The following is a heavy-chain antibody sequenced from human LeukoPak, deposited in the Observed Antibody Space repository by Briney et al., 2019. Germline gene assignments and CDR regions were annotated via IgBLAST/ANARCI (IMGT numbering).Heavy chain of an antibody. D-gene: IGHD2-2*02. CDR3: AREQDIVVVPAAISHFDY. V-gene: IGHV1-69*04. CDR1: GYTFTGYY. Sequence: GASVKVSCKASGYTFTGYYMHWVRQAPGQGLEWMGRIIPILGIANYAQKFQGRVTITADKSTSTAYMELSSLRSEDTAVYYCAREQDIVVVPAAISHFDYWGQGTLVTVSS. CDR2: IIPILGIA. J-gene: IGHJ4*02.